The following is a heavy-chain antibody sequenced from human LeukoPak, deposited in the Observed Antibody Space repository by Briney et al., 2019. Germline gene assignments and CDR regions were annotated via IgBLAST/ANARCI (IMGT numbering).Heavy chain of an antibody. J-gene: IGHJ4*02. D-gene: IGHD1-26*01. CDR3: ARDSRIMGAPGAFDY. Sequence: SETLSLTCTVSGGSISSYYWSWIRQPAGKGLEWIGRFYSGSTNYNPSLKRRVTMSVDTSKNQFSLKLSSVTAADTAVYYCARDSRIMGAPGAFDYWGQGTLVTVSS. CDR1: GGSISSYY. V-gene: IGHV4-4*07. CDR2: FYSGST.